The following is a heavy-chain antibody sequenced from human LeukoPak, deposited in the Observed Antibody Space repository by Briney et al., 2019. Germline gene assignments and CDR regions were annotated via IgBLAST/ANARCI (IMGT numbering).Heavy chain of an antibody. CDR3: ARLLYSSSSFSEFDP. CDR1: GYTFTSYG. D-gene: IGHD6-6*01. J-gene: IGHJ5*02. V-gene: IGHV1-18*01. Sequence: GVSVKVSCKASGYTFTSYGISWVRQAPGQGLEWMGWTSAYNGNTNYAQKLQGRVTMTTDTSTSTAYVEVSSLRSEDTAVYYCARLLYSSSSFSEFDPWGQGTLVTVSS. CDR2: TSAYNGNT.